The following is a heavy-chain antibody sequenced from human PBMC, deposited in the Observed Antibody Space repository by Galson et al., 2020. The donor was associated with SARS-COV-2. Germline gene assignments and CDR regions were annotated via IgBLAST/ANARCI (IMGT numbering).Heavy chain of an antibody. CDR1: GFTFSSYA. CDR2: ISYDGSNK. V-gene: IGHV3-30*04. D-gene: IGHD3-10*01. Sequence: GESLKISCAASGFTFSSYAMHWVRQAPGKGLEWVAVISYDGSNKYYADSVKGRFTISRDNSKNTLYLQMNSLRAEDTAVYYCASTRSGSYYGPFDYWGQGTLVTVSS. CDR3: ASTRSGSYYGPFDY. J-gene: IGHJ4*02.